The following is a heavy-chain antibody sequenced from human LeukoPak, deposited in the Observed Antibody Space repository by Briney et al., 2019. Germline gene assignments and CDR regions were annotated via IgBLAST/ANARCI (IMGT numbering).Heavy chain of an antibody. CDR2: IYSAGTT. Sequence: GGSLRLSCAASGFTVSSNYMSWVRQAPGKGLEWVSIIYSAGTTYYADSVKARFTISRDNSKNTLYLQMNSMRVEDTAVYYCARYVGYDSSGSYVGYFHHWGQGTLVTVSS. J-gene: IGHJ1*01. CDR1: GFTVSSNY. CDR3: ARYVGYDSSGSYVGYFHH. V-gene: IGHV3-66*01. D-gene: IGHD3-22*01.